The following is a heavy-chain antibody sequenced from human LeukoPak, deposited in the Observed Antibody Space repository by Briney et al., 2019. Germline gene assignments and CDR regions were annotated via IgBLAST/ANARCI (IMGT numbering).Heavy chain of an antibody. CDR3: ARDDGGYGSGSYYNLFDP. V-gene: IGHV4-38-2*02. CDR2: IYHSGST. D-gene: IGHD3-10*01. J-gene: IGHJ5*02. Sequence: SETLSLTCTVSGYSISSGYYWGWIRQPPGKGLEWIGSIYHSGSTYYNPSLKSRVTISVDTSKNQFSLKLSSVTAADTAVDYCARDDGGYGSGSYYNLFDPWGQGTLVTVSS. CDR1: GYSISSGYY.